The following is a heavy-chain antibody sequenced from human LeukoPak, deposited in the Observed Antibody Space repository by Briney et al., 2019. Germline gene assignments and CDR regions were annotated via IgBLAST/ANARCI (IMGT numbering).Heavy chain of an antibody. V-gene: IGHV4-34*01. J-gene: IGHJ3*02. CDR3: ATIQRDHAFDI. D-gene: IGHD6-25*01. CDR1: GGSFSGYY. Sequence: SETLSLTCAVYGGSFSGYYWSWIRQPPGKRLEWIGEINQSGGANYNPSLGSRVSILVDTSKNQFSLKLSSMTAADTAVYFCATIQRDHAFDIWGQGTMVTVSS. CDR2: INQSGGA.